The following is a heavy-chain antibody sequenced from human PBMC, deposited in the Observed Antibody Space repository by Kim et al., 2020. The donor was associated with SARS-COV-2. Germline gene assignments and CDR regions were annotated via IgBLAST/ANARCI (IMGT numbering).Heavy chain of an antibody. Sequence: GGSLRLSCAASGFTFSSYAMSWVRQAPGKGLEWVSVIYSGGSSTYYADSVKGRFTISRDNSKNTLYLQMNSLRAEDTAVYYCGKYLASFCSGRYYNPTDYWGQGTLVTVSS. CDR3: GKYLASFCSGRYYNPTDY. J-gene: IGHJ4*02. D-gene: IGHD3-10*02. V-gene: IGHV3-23*03. CDR1: GFTFSSYA. CDR2: IYSGGSST.